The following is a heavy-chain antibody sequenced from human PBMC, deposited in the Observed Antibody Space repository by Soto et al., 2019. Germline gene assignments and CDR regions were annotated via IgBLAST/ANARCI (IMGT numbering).Heavy chain of an antibody. D-gene: IGHD3-10*01. J-gene: IGHJ5*02. V-gene: IGHV6-1*01. CDR1: GDSVSSYSAA. Sequence: SQTLSLTCAISGDSVSSYSAAWNWIRQSPSGGLEWLGRTYYRSRFFSDYAESVKSRIIINRDTSKNQCSLQLKSVTPEDTAVYYCVRDRYSSSGWFDPWGQGTPVTVSA. CDR3: VRDRYSSSGWFDP. CDR2: TYYRSRFFS.